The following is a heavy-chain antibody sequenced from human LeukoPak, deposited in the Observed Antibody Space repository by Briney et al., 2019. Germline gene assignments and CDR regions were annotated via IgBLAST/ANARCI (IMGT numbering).Heavy chain of an antibody. CDR3: ARAGYGSGSYYNYYYYGMDV. Sequence: SETLSLTCAVYGGSFSGYYWSWIRQPPGKGLEWIGEINHSGSTNYNPSLKSRVTISVDTSKNQFSLKPSSVTAADTAVYYCARAGYGSGSYYNYYYYGMDVWGQGTTVTVSS. J-gene: IGHJ6*02. CDR1: GGSFSGYY. D-gene: IGHD3-10*01. V-gene: IGHV4-34*01. CDR2: INHSGST.